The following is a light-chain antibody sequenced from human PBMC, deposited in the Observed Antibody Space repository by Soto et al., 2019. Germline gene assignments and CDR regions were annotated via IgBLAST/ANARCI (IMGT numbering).Light chain of an antibody. Sequence: SAYEENKDTISCRASQSINKWLAWYQHKPGKAPNLLIYEVSTLHSGVPSRFSGSGSVSEITLTISCLRRHDIAADPRFRSGAERATISRGTKVDIK. CDR1: QSINKW. V-gene: IGKV1-5*03. CDR3: FRSGAERAT. J-gene: IGKJ4*01. CDR2: EVS.